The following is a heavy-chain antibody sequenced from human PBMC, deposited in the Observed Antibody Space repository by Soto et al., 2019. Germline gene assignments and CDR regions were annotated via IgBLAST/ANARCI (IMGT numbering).Heavy chain of an antibody. CDR3: AKAPLYDFWSRTSYFDY. Sequence: EVQLLESGGGLVQPGGSLRLSCAASEFTFSSYAMSWVRQAPGKGLDWVSAISASGDSTYYADSVKGRFTISRDNSKNTLYLQMNSLRAEDTAVYFCAKAPLYDFWSRTSYFDYWGQGTLVTVSS. CDR2: ISASGDST. D-gene: IGHD3-3*01. V-gene: IGHV3-23*01. CDR1: EFTFSSYA. J-gene: IGHJ4*02.